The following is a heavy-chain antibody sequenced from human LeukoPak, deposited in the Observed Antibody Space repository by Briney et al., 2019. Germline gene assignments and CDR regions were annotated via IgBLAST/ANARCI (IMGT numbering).Heavy chain of an antibody. Sequence: GASVKVSCKVSGYTLTELSMHWVRQAPGKRLEWMGGFDPEDGETIYAQKFQGRVTMTADTSTDTAYMELRSLRSADTAVYYCATRYPLDAFDIWGQGTMVTVSS. D-gene: IGHD3-9*01. CDR2: FDPEDGET. CDR1: GYTLTELS. V-gene: IGHV1-24*01. CDR3: ATRYPLDAFDI. J-gene: IGHJ3*02.